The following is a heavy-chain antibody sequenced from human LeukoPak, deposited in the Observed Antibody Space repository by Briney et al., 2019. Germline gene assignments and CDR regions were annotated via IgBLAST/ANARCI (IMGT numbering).Heavy chain of an antibody. CDR3: AMCDSSGYSFDY. V-gene: IGHV5-51*01. D-gene: IGHD3-22*01. CDR2: IHPGDSDT. J-gene: IGHJ4*02. Sequence: GESLKISCKGSGYSFTNYWIGWVRQMPGKGLEWMGIIHPGDSDTRYTPSLHGQVTISADKSISTAYLQWSSLKASDTAMYYCAMCDSSGYSFDYWGQGTTVTVSS. CDR1: GYSFTNYW.